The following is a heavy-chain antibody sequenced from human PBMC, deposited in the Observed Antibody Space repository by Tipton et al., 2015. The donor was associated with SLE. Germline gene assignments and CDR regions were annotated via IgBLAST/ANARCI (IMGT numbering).Heavy chain of an antibody. CDR1: GGSISSSSSY. J-gene: IGHJ3*02. CDR2: IYYSGST. V-gene: IGHV4-39*07. Sequence: TLSLTCTVSGGSISSSSSYWGWIRQPPGKGLEWIVSIYYSGSTYYNPSLKSRVTISVDTSKNQFSLKLSSVTAADTAVYYCAREAPYSGYANDAFDIWGQGTMVTVSS. CDR3: AREAPYSGYANDAFDI. D-gene: IGHD5-12*01.